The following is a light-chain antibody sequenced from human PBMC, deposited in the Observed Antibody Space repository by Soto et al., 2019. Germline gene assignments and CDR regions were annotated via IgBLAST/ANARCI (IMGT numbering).Light chain of an antibody. CDR3: QQYGSSIFT. V-gene: IGKV3-20*01. CDR2: GAS. J-gene: IGKJ3*01. CDR1: QSVSSSY. Sequence: EIVLTQSPGTLSLSPGERATLSCRASQSVSSSYLAWYQQKPGQAPRLLIYGASGRATGIPDRFSGSGSGTDFTLTISRLEPEDCAVYYCQQYGSSIFTFGPGTKVDI.